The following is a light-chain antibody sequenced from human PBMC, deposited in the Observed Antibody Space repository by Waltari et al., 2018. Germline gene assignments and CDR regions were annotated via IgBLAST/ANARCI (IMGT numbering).Light chain of an antibody. J-gene: IGLJ3*02. Sequence: SYVLTQPPSVSVAPGKTARITCGGTNIGSKSVHWYQQRPGQAPVLVIYNDDDRPSGIPERISGSNLGNTATLTFSRVEAGDEADYYCQVWHSSSDHWVFGGGTKLTVL. V-gene: IGLV3-21*04. CDR2: NDD. CDR3: QVWHSSSDHWV. CDR1: NIGSKS.